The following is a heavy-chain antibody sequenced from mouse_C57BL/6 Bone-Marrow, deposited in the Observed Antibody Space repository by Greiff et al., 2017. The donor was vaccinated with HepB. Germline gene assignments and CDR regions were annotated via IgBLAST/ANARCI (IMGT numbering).Heavy chain of an antibody. V-gene: IGHV2-5*01. CDR1: GFSLTSYG. D-gene: IGHD2-4*01. CDR3: AKRYDYDGYYFDY. CDR2: IWRGGST. J-gene: IGHJ2*01. Sequence: QVQLQQSGPGLVQPSQSLSITCTVSGFSLTSYGVHWVRQSPGKGLEWLGVIWRGGSTDYNAAFMSRLSITKDNSKSQVFFKMNSLQADDTAIYYCAKRYDYDGYYFDYWGQGTTLTVSS.